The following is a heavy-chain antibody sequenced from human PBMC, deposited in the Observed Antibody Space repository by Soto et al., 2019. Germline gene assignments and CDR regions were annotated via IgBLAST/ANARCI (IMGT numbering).Heavy chain of an antibody. CDR2: ISTSKGNT. Sequence: QVQLVQSGPEVKKPGASVKVSCKTSGYTFTTFGIAWVRQAPGQGLEWMGWISTSKGNTNYAQKCQGRVTMTTDTATSTAHMELRSLRSDDTALYYCPTSSPAFDFSVQGTLVTVSS. CDR3: PTSSPAFDF. J-gene: IGHJ4*02. V-gene: IGHV1-18*01. CDR1: GYTFTTFG.